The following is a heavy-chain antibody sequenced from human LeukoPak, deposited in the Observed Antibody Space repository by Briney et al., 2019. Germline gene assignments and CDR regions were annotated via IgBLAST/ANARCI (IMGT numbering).Heavy chain of an antibody. V-gene: IGHV3-23*01. J-gene: IGHJ4*02. CDR2: ISGSGGST. CDR1: GFTFSNYW. CDR3: AKAKRAVAGNFDY. Sequence: GGSLRLSCAASGFTFSNYWMSWVRQAPGKGLEWVSAISGSGGSTYYADSVKGRFTISRDNSKNTLYLQMNSLRAEDTAVYYCAKAKRAVAGNFDYWGQGTLVTVSS. D-gene: IGHD6-19*01.